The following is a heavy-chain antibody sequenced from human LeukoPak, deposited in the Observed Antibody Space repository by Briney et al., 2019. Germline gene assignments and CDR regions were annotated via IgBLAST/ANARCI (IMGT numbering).Heavy chain of an antibody. CDR3: ARGRRYCSSTSCYIADY. Sequence: ASVKVSCKASGYTFTSYDINWVRQATGQGLEWMGWMNPNSGNTGYAQKFQGRVTITADESTSTAYMELSSLRSEDTAVYYCARGRRYCSSTSCYIADYWGQGTLVTVSS. CDR1: GYTFTSYD. CDR2: MNPNSGNT. J-gene: IGHJ4*02. D-gene: IGHD2-2*02. V-gene: IGHV1-8*01.